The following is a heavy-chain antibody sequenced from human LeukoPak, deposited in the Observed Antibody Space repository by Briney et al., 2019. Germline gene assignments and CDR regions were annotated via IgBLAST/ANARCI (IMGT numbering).Heavy chain of an antibody. V-gene: IGHV4-59*01. CDR1: GGSISNFY. Sequence: SETLSLTCTVSGGSISNFYWSWIRQPPGKGLEWVGYIYSSGGTNYNPSLKSRVTISVDTSKNQFSLKLSSVTAADTAVYYCATRTRNYYDSSGLDAFDIWGQGTMVTVSS. CDR3: ATRTRNYYDSSGLDAFDI. D-gene: IGHD3-22*01. CDR2: IYSSGGT. J-gene: IGHJ3*02.